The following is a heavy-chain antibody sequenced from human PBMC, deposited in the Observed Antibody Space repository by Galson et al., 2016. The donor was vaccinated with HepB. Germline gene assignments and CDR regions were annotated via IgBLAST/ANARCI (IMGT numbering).Heavy chain of an antibody. V-gene: IGHV3-7*03. CDR1: GFTFSDYW. Sequence: SLRLSCAASGFTFSDYWMPWVRQAPGQGLEWVAYIKDDAGSIFYVHSVKGRFTISSDNSPNLLFLQMNGLRAEDTAIYYCTRDGPRCCGGYQDYWGQGTLVTVSS. CDR3: TRDGPRCCGGYQDY. D-gene: IGHD3-16*02. CDR2: IKDDAGSI. J-gene: IGHJ4*02.